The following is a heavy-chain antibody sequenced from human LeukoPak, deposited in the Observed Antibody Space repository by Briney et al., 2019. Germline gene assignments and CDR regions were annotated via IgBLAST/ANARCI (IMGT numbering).Heavy chain of an antibody. Sequence: GGSLRLSCAASGFTFNTYAIHWVRQAPGKGLEWVAVISYDGTNKYYADSVKGRFTIYRDDSKNTLYMQMNSLRAEDTAVYYCARGSYYYDSSAAEQAFDIWGQGTMVTVSS. CDR2: ISYDGTNK. CDR1: GFTFNTYA. J-gene: IGHJ3*02. CDR3: ARGSYYYDSSAAEQAFDI. D-gene: IGHD3-22*01. V-gene: IGHV3-30*04.